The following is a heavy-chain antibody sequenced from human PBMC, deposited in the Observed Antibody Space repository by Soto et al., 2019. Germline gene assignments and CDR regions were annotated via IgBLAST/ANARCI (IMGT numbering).Heavy chain of an antibody. D-gene: IGHD3-10*01. Sequence: GESLKISCKGSGYSFTSYWIGWVRQMPGKGLEWMGITYPGDSDTRYSPSFQGQVTISADKSISTAYLQWSSLKASDTAMYYCARQAHYYGSGKPGDYYYYGMDVWGQGTTVTVSS. V-gene: IGHV5-51*01. CDR2: TYPGDSDT. J-gene: IGHJ6*02. CDR1: GYSFTSYW. CDR3: ARQAHYYGSGKPGDYYYYGMDV.